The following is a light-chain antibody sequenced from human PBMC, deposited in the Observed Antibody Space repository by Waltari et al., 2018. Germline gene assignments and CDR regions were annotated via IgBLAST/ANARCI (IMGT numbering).Light chain of an antibody. CDR1: QSVSSN. CDR2: GAS. CDR3: QQYNNWPPYT. V-gene: IGKV3-15*01. J-gene: IGKJ2*01. Sequence: EIVMTQSPATLSVSPGERATLSCRASQSVSSNLAWYQQKPGTAPRLLIYGASTRATGIPVRFSGSGSGTEFTLTISSLQSEDFAVYYCQQYNNWPPYTFGQGTKLEIK.